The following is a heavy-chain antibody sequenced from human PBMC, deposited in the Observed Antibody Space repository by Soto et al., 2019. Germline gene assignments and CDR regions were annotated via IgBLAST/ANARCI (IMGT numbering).Heavy chain of an antibody. CDR3: ASGYYWLLLDY. CDR1: GGSISSYY. Sequence: SETLSLTCTVSGGSISSYYWSWIRQPPGKGLEWIGYIYYSGSTNYNPSLKSRVTISVDTPKNQFSLKLSSVTAADTAVYYCASGYYWLLLDYWGQGTLVTVSS. V-gene: IGHV4-59*08. J-gene: IGHJ4*02. CDR2: IYYSGST. D-gene: IGHD3-9*01.